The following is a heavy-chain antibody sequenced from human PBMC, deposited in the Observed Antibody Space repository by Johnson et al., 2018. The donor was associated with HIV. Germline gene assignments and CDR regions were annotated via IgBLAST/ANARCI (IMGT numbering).Heavy chain of an antibody. Sequence: VQLVESGGGLVQPGGSLRLSCAASGFTFSHNAMHWVRQGPGKGLERVALLYSGDSTYYADSVKGRFTISRDNSKNTLYLQMNSLRAEDTAVYYCAKGDGYNYAFDIWGQGTMVTVSS. CDR2: LYSGDST. V-gene: IGHV3-66*01. CDR3: AKGDGYNYAFDI. D-gene: IGHD5-24*01. CDR1: GFTFSHNA. J-gene: IGHJ3*02.